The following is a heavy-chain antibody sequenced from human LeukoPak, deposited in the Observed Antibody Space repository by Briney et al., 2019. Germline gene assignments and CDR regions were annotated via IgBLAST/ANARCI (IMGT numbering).Heavy chain of an antibody. Sequence: ASVKVSCKASGYSFTGYYMHWVRQAPGQGLEWMGWINPNSGGTNYAQKFQGWVTMTRDTSISTAYMELSRLRSDDTAVYYCARGGGMTKQQPKHAFDIWGQGTMVTVSS. CDR3: ARGGGMTKQQPKHAFDI. J-gene: IGHJ3*02. CDR1: GYSFTGYY. D-gene: IGHD6-13*01. V-gene: IGHV1-2*04. CDR2: INPNSGGT.